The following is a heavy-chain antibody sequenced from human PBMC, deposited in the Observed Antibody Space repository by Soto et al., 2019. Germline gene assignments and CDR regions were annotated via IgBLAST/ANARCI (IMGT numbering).Heavy chain of an antibody. CDR3: ARGQRFSDWFDP. CDR1: GGAISGYY. Sequence: SETLSLTCTVTGGAISGYYWTWIRQSAGGGLEWIGRIYSSGSTNYNPSLKSRVTISLDTSMNHFSLRISSVTAADTAVYYCARGQRFSDWFDPWGQGTLVTVSS. D-gene: IGHD3-3*01. J-gene: IGHJ5*02. V-gene: IGHV4-4*07. CDR2: IYSSGST.